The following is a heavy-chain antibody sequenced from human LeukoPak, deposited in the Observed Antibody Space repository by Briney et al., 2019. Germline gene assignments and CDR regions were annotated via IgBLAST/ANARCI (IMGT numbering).Heavy chain of an antibody. CDR2: ISGSGGST. Sequence: PGGPLRLSCAASGFTFSSYAMSWVRQAPGKGLEWVSAISGSGGSTYYADSVKGRFTISRDNSKNTLYLQMNSLRAEDTAVYYCAKFYDILTSYFDYWGQGTLVTVSS. D-gene: IGHD3-9*01. CDR1: GFTFSSYA. V-gene: IGHV3-23*01. J-gene: IGHJ4*02. CDR3: AKFYDILTSYFDY.